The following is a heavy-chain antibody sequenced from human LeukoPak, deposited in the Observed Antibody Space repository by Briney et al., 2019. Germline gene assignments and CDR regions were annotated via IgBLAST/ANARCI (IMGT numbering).Heavy chain of an antibody. CDR3: ASAPSYGGNPLGY. CDR1: GFTFSSYS. J-gene: IGHJ4*01. CDR2: ISSSSSYI. V-gene: IGHV3-21*01. D-gene: IGHD4-23*01. Sequence: PGGSLRLSCAASGFTFSSYSMNWVRQAPGKGLEWVSSISSSSSYIYYADSVKGRFTISRDNAKNSLYLQMNSLRAEDTAVYYCASAPSYGGNPLGYWGHGTLVTVSS.